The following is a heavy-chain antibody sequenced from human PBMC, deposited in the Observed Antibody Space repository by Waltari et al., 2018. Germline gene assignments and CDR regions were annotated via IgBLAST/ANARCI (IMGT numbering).Heavy chain of an antibody. CDR3: ASKGSDNDYGDPRYDCDI. CDR1: GGTFSSYA. Sequence: HVQLVQSGAEVKKPGSSVKVSCKASGGTFSSYAISWVRQAPGQGLEWMGGIIPIFGTANYAHKFKGRVTTTADKFTSTAYMELSSLRSEDTAVYYWASKGSDNDYGDPRYDCDIWGQGTMVTVSS. J-gene: IGHJ3*02. CDR2: IIPIFGTA. V-gene: IGHV1-69*14. D-gene: IGHD4-17*01.